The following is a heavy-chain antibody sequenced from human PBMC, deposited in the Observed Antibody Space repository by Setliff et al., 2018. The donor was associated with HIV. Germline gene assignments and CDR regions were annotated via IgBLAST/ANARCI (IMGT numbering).Heavy chain of an antibody. CDR3: ARVVDADYLDY. J-gene: IGHJ4*02. CDR1: GGSFSGYY. CDR2: INHSGST. Sequence: SETLSLTCAVYGGSFSGYYWSWIRQSPGKGLEWIGEINHSGSTKYNPSLKSRVTISVDTSKNQFSLKLNSVTAADTAMYYCARVVDADYLDYWGQGTPVTVSS. D-gene: IGHD2-15*01. V-gene: IGHV4-34*01.